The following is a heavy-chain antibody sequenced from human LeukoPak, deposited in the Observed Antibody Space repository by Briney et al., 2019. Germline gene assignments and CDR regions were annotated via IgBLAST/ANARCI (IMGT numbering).Heavy chain of an antibody. CDR3: ARPSTGDYMDV. D-gene: IGHD2-2*01. CDR1: GGSISSGSYY. V-gene: IGHV4-61*02. CDR2: IYTSGST. Sequence: PSETLSLTCTVSGGSISSGSYYWSWIRQPAGKGLEWIGRIYTSGSTNYIPSLKSRVTISVDTSKNQFPLKLSSVTAADTAVYYCARPSTGDYMDVWGKGTTVTVS. J-gene: IGHJ6*03.